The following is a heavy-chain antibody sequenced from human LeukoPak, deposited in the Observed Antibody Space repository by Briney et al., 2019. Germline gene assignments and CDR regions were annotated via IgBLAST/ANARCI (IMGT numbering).Heavy chain of an antibody. CDR2: INAGNGNT. CDR3: ARVVKYRSGPLTDLLPYYFDY. J-gene: IGHJ4*02. CDR1: GYTFTSYA. D-gene: IGHD6-19*01. V-gene: IGHV1-3*03. Sequence: ASVKVSCKASGYTFTSYAMHWVRQAPGQRLEWMGWINAGNGNTKYSQEFQGRVTITRDTSASTAYMELSSLRSEAMAVYYCARVVKYRSGPLTDLLPYYFDYWGQGTLVTVSS.